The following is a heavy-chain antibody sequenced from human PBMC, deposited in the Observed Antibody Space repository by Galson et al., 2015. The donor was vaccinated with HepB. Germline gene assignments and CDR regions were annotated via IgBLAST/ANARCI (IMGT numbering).Heavy chain of an antibody. D-gene: IGHD2-15*01. Sequence: SLRLSCAASGFTFDDYAMHWVRQAPGKGLEWVSGISWNSGSIGYADSVKGRFTISRDNAKNSLYLQMNSLRAEDTALYYCAKDSYCSGGSCYSGSPNYYYMDVWGKGTTVTVSS. CDR1: GFTFDDYA. J-gene: IGHJ6*03. CDR2: ISWNSGSI. CDR3: AKDSYCSGGSCYSGSPNYYYMDV. V-gene: IGHV3-9*01.